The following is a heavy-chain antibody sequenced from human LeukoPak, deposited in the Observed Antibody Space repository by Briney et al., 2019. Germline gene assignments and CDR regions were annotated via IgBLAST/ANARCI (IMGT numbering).Heavy chain of an antibody. D-gene: IGHD3-10*01. CDR3: ARRLYGSGSSRFDP. CDR1: GGSISSYH. CDR2: IYYSGST. V-gene: IGHV4-59*08. Sequence: SETLSLTCTVSGGSISSYHWSWIRQPPGKGLEWIGYIYYSGSTNYNPSLKSRVTISVDTSKNQFSLRLSSVTAADTAVYYCARRLYGSGSSRFDPWGQGTLVTVSS. J-gene: IGHJ5*02.